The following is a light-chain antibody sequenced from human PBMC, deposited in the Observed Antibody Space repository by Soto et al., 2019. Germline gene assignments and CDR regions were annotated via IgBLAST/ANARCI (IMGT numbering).Light chain of an antibody. CDR2: DAS. V-gene: IGKV1-33*01. J-gene: IGKJ2*01. CDR3: QHYNNWPPYT. Sequence: DIQMTQSPSSLSASVGDRVTITCQASQDISNYLNWYQQKPGKAPKLLIYDASNLETGVPSRFSGSGSGTDFTFTISSLQPEDIATYYCQHYNNWPPYTFGQGTKLEIK. CDR1: QDISNY.